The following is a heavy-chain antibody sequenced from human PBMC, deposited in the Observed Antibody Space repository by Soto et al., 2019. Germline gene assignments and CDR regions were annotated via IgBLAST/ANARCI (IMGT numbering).Heavy chain of an antibody. CDR3: AHRRPYSNSPEYFFDY. CDR1: GFSLSTSGVD. CDR2: IYWDDAK. V-gene: IGHV2-5*02. J-gene: IGHJ4*02. Sequence: QITLKESGPTLVKPTQTLTLTCTFSGFSLSTSGVDVGWIRQPPGKALEWLALIYWDDAKRYKPSLKSRLTITKGTSRNQVVLTMTTMDPLDTATYYCAHRRPYSNSPEYFFDYWGQGTLVTVSS. D-gene: IGHD6-6*01.